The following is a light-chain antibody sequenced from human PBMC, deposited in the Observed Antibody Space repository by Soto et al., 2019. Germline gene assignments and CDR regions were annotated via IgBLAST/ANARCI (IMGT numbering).Light chain of an antibody. J-gene: IGLJ3*02. CDR1: SSNIGSNT. V-gene: IGLV1-44*01. Sequence: QSALTQAPSASGTPGQRVTISCSGSSSNIGSNTVSWYQQVPGTAPKLLIYSNDQRPSGVPDRFSGSKSGTSASLAIGGLKSEDEADYYCAAWDDSLNGWVFGGGTKLTVL. CDR3: AAWDDSLNGWV. CDR2: SND.